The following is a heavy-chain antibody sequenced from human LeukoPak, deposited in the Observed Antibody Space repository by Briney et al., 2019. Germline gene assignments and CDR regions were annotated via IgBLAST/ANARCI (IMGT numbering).Heavy chain of an antibody. Sequence: SETRSLTCTVSGGSISSYHWSWIRQTPGKGLEWIGHIYSSGSTNYIPSLKSRVTISVDTSKNQFSLKLSSVTAADTAVYFCARQARYCSGGTCFDSWGQGTLVAVSS. CDR3: ARQARYCSGGTCFDS. CDR2: IYSSGST. J-gene: IGHJ4*02. D-gene: IGHD2-8*02. V-gene: IGHV4-59*08. CDR1: GGSISSYH.